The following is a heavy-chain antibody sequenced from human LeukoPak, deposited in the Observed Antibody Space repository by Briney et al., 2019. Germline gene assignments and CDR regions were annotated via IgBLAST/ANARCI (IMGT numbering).Heavy chain of an antibody. CDR1: GFTVSNNY. D-gene: IGHD7-27*01. Sequence: GGSKRLSCAASGFTVSNNYMSWVRQAPGKGLEWVSLIYSGDVTAYADSVKGRFTISRDTSKNPLCLQMNSLRAEDTAVYYCARSPPWGPLDYWGQGTLVTV. CDR3: ARSPPWGPLDY. J-gene: IGHJ4*02. CDR2: IYSGDVT. V-gene: IGHV3-66*01.